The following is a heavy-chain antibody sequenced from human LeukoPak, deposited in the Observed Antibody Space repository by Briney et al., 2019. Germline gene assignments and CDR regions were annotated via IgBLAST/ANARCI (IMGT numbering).Heavy chain of an antibody. CDR1: GFTFSSYA. D-gene: IGHD2-15*01. J-gene: IGHJ6*02. CDR3: ARGINSYYYYGLDV. Sequence: GGSLRLSCAASGFTFSSYAMSWVRQAPGKGLEWVSAISGSGGSTYYADSVKGRFTISRDNSKNTLYLQMNSLRAEDTAVYYCARGINSYYYYGLDVWGQGTTVTVSS. V-gene: IGHV3-23*01. CDR2: ISGSGGST.